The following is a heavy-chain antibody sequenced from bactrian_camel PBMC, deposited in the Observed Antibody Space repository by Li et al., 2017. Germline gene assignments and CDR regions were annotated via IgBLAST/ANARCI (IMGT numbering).Heavy chain of an antibody. CDR1: GFTFSSYA. J-gene: IGHJ4*01. Sequence: VQLVESGGGLLQPGGSLRLSCGASGFTFSSYAMSWVRQAPGKGLEWVSGIVSSAEVPLYADSVKDRFTISRDSAKNTLELHLNSLKTEDTAVYYCAAGPSLGWRLLSIVYWGQGTQVTVS. CDR3: AAGPSLGWRLLSIVY. V-gene: IGHV3S31*01. CDR2: IVSSAEVP. D-gene: IGHD1*01.